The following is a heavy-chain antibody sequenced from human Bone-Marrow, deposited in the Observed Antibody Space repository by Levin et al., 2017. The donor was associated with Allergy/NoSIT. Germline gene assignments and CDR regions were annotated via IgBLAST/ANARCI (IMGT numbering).Heavy chain of an antibody. D-gene: IGHD3-10*01. CDR1: GYMFNTYA. J-gene: IGHJ6*02. Sequence: PGGSLRLSCLGSGYMFNTYAMSWVRQAPGKGLEWVSGISDSGGRTHYADSVKGRFTISRDNSKNTLFLQMDSLRAEDTAVFYCVRAPEGYYGSGSYSIYYYGMDVWGQGTTVTVS. V-gene: IGHV3-23*01. CDR2: ISDSGGRT. CDR3: VRAPEGYYGSGSYSIYYYGMDV.